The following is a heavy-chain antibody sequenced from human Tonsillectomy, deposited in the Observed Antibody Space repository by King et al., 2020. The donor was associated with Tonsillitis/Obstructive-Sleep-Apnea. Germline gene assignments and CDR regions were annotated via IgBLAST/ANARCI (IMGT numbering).Heavy chain of an antibody. CDR1: GYTFTSYG. CDR2: ISAYNGNT. CDR3: ARDPVQCSCTSCYGWFFDL. D-gene: IGHD2-2*01. V-gene: IGHV1-18*01. J-gene: IGHJ2*01. Sequence: QLVQSGAEVKKPGASVKVSCKASGYTFTSYGISWVRQAPGQGLEWMGWISAYNGNTNYAQKLQGRVTMTTDTSTSTAYMELRSLRSDDTAVYYCARDPVQCSCTSCYGWFFDLWGRGPLVTV.